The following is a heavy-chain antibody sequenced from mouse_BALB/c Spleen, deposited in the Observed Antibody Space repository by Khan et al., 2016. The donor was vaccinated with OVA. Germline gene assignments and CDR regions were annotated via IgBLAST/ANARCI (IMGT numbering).Heavy chain of an antibody. D-gene: IGHD2-14*01. J-gene: IGHJ4*01. CDR1: GYTFTSNT. V-gene: IGHV1-4*01. CDR2: INPRSGYT. CDR3: ARRTTGYTMDY. Sequence: VQLQQSGADLARPGASVRMSCKASGYTFTSNTMHWVKQRPGQGLEWIGYINPRSGYTNYNQNFKDKATFTAEKSSSTAYMQLSILTSEDSAVYYCARRTTGYTMDYWGQGTSVTVSS.